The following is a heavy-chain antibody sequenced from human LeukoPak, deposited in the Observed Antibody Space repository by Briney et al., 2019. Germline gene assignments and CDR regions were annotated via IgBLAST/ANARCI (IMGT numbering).Heavy chain of an antibody. D-gene: IGHD3-10*01. CDR1: GFTFSLYE. J-gene: IGHJ3*02. V-gene: IGHV3-48*03. Sequence: PGGSLRLSCAASGFTFSLYEMNWVRQAPGKGLEWVSHIYSSDTTYADSVKGRFTISRDNAKNSLYLQMNSLRDEDTAVYYCARDLHYAFDIWGQGTMVTASS. CDR3: ARDLHYAFDI. CDR2: IYSSDTT.